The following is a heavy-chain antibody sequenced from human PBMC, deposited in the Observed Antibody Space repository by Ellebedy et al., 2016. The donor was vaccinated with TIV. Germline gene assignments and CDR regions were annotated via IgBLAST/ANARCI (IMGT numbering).Heavy chain of an antibody. Sequence: AASVKVSCKASGYTFTDFDINWVRQAAGQGLEWVAWMNPNSGNTGSAQKFQGRVTITRDTSASTAYMELSSLRSEDTAVYYCARVYGAFNWFDPWGQGTLVTVSS. V-gene: IGHV1-8*01. J-gene: IGHJ5*02. CDR2: MNPNSGNT. CDR1: GYTFTDFD. CDR3: ARVYGAFNWFDP. D-gene: IGHD3-10*01.